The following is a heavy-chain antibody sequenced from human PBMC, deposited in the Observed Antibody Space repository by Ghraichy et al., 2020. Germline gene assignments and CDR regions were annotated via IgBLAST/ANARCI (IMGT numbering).Heavy chain of an antibody. D-gene: IGHD6-13*01. J-gene: IGHJ4*02. CDR3: AKDHQSGTIDY. V-gene: IGHV3-30*18. CDR1: GFTFSSYG. Sequence: GGSLRLSCAASGFTFSSYGMHWVRQAPGKGLEWVAVISYDGSNKYYADSVKGRFTISRDNSKNTLYLQMNSLRAEDTAVYYCAKDHQSGTIDYWGQGTLVTVSS. CDR2: ISYDGSNK.